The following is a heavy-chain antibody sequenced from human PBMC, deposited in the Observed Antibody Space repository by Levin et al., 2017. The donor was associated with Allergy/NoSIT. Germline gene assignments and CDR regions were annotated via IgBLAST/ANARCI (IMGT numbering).Heavy chain of an antibody. CDR2: ISGSGGST. Sequence: GGSLRLSCAASGFTFSSYAMSWVRQAPGKGLEWVSAISGSGGSTYYADSVKGRFTISRDNSKNTLYLQMNSLRAEDTAVYYCAKDSRSSSWYWGFDYWGQGTLVTVSS. D-gene: IGHD6-13*01. CDR1: GFTFSSYA. J-gene: IGHJ4*02. CDR3: AKDSRSSSWYWGFDY. V-gene: IGHV3-23*01.